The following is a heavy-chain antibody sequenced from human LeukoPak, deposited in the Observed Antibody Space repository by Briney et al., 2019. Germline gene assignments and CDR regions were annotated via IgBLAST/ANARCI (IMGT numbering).Heavy chain of an antibody. CDR2: INHSGST. V-gene: IGHV4-34*01. Sequence: QPSETLSLTCAVYGGSFSGYYWSWIRQPPGKGLEWIGEINHSGSTNYNPSLKSRVTISVDTSKNQFSLKLSSVTAADTAVYYCARDTAGYYYGSGSYYVRGPFDYWGQGTLVTVPS. J-gene: IGHJ4*02. CDR1: GGSFSGYY. CDR3: ARDTAGYYYGSGSYYVRGPFDY. D-gene: IGHD3-10*01.